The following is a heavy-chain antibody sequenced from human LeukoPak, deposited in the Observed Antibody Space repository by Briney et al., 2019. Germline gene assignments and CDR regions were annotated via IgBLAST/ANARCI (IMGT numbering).Heavy chain of an antibody. Sequence: PGGSLRLSCAASGFTFSNYAMTWVRQAPGEGLEWVANIKQDGSEKYYVDSVKGRFTIPRDNAKNSLYLQMNSLRAEDTAVYYCARDSSPYYYDSSGYSFDYWGQGTLVTVSS. V-gene: IGHV3-7*01. D-gene: IGHD3-22*01. CDR2: IKQDGSEK. J-gene: IGHJ4*02. CDR1: GFTFSNYA. CDR3: ARDSSPYYYDSSGYSFDY.